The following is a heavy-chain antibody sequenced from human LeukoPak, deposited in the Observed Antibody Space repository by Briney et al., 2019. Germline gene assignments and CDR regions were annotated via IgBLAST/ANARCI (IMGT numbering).Heavy chain of an antibody. CDR2: INHSGST. V-gene: IGHV4-39*07. D-gene: IGHD6-13*01. Sequence: SETLSLTCTVSGGSISGSSYYWGWIRQPPGKGLEWIGEINHSGSTNYNPSLKSRVTISVDTSKNQFSLKLSSVTAADTAVYYCARGRGSSSWYLRGVDYFDYWGQGTLVTVSS. CDR3: ARGRGSSSWYLRGVDYFDY. CDR1: GGSISGSSYY. J-gene: IGHJ4*02.